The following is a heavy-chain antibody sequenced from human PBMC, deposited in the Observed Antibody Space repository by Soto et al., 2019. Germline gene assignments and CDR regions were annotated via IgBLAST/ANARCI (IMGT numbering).Heavy chain of an antibody. CDR1: GYTFTGYY. CDR2: INPNSGDT. CDR3: ARGAAAGTEDYYYYGMDV. J-gene: IGHJ6*02. V-gene: IGHV1-2*04. D-gene: IGHD6-13*01. Sequence: GASVKVSCKASGYTFTGYYMHWVRQAPGQGLEWMGWINPNSGDTNYAQKFQGWVTMTRDTSISTAYMELSRLRSDDTAVYYCARGAAAGTEDYYYYGMDVWGQGTTVTVSS.